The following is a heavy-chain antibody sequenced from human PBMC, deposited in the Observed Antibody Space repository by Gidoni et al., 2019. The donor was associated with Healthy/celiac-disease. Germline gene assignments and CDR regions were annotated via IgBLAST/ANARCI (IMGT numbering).Heavy chain of an antibody. J-gene: IGHJ4*02. CDR2: IRSKAYGGTT. V-gene: IGHV3-49*03. Sequence: EVQLVESGGGLVQPGRSLRLSCTASGFTFGDYAMSWFRQAPGKGLEWVGFIRSKAYGGTTEYAASVKGRFTISRDDSKSIAYLQMNSLKTEDTAVYYCTRDHVDYYDSSGYYFPFDYWGQGTLVTVSS. CDR3: TRDHVDYYDSSGYYFPFDY. CDR1: GFTFGDYA. D-gene: IGHD3-22*01.